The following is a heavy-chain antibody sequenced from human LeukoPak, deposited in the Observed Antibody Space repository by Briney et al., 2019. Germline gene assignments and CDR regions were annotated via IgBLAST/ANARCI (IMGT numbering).Heavy chain of an antibody. CDR1: GFTFSSYV. J-gene: IGHJ6*03. CDR3: ARGGLGNYDILTGYLNYYYYYMDV. D-gene: IGHD3-9*01. CDR2: ISSSGSTI. V-gene: IGHV3-48*04. Sequence: GGSLRLSCAASGFTFSSYVMHWVRQAPGKGLEWVSYISSSGSTIYYADSVKGRFTISRDNAKNSLYLQMNSLRAEDTAVYYCARGGLGNYDILTGYLNYYYYYMDVWGKGTTVTISS.